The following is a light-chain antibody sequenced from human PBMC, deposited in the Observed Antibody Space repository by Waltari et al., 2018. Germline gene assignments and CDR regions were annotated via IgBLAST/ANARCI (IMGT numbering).Light chain of an antibody. CDR3: AVWDDSLSGPG. Sequence: QSVLTQPPSASGTPGQRVTISCSGSTSNIGSNTVNWYQQLPGTAPKLLIYTNNQRPAGVPDRFPGSKAGTSASLAISGLQSEDEADYYCAVWDDSLSGPGFGGGTKVTVL. J-gene: IGLJ3*02. CDR1: TSNIGSNT. CDR2: TNN. V-gene: IGLV1-44*01.